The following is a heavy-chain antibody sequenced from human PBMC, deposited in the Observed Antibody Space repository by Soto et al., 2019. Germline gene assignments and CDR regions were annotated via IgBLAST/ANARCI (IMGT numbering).Heavy chain of an antibody. CDR3: ASPTHYPDSSGSYYGAFDI. J-gene: IGHJ3*02. V-gene: IGHV1-2*02. CDR1: GYTFTGYY. D-gene: IGHD3-22*01. CDR2: INPNSGGT. Sequence: ASVKVSCKASGYTFTGYYMHWVRQAPGQGLEWMGWINPNSGGTNYAQKFQGRVTMTRDTSISTAYMELSRLRSDDTAVYYCASPTHYPDSSGSYYGAFDIWGQGTMVTVSS.